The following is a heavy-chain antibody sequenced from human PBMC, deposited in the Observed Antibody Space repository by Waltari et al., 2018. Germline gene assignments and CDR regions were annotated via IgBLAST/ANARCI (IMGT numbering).Heavy chain of an antibody. CDR3: ASNYYDSSGYMDH. CDR1: GLTFNDYY. Sequence: QVQLVESGGCLVKPGGSLRLSCTASGLTFNDYYMNWIRQAPGKGLEWISYMSGSGNTIYHADSVKGRFTISRDNAKNSLFLQMNSLRAEDTGVYYCASNYYDSSGYMDHWGQGTLVTVSS. D-gene: IGHD3-22*01. J-gene: IGHJ4*02. CDR2: MSGSGNTI. V-gene: IGHV3-11*04.